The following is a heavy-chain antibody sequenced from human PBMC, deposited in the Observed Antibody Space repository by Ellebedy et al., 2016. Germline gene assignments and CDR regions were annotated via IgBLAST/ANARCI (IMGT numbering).Heavy chain of an antibody. Sequence: GESLKISXAASGFTFSTYSMNWVRQAPGKGLEWLSYISGSSNTIFYADSVKGRFTISRENAKNSLYLQMTSLRAEDTAVYYCAREMTTVTGGWFDPWGQGTLVTVSS. D-gene: IGHD4-17*01. V-gene: IGHV3-48*01. CDR1: GFTFSTYS. J-gene: IGHJ5*02. CDR3: AREMTTVTGGWFDP. CDR2: ISGSSNTI.